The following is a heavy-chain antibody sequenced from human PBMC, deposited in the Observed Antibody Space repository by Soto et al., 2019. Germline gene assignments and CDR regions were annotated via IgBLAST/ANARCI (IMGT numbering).Heavy chain of an antibody. CDR1: GFTFSDYY. D-gene: IGHD6-13*01. CDR2: ISSSGSTI. V-gene: IGHV3-11*01. CDR3: ARDRMGYSSSWYYGMDV. Sequence: GGSLRLSCAASGFTFSDYYMSWIRQAPGKGLEWVSYISSSGSTIYYADSVKGRFTISRDNAKNSLYLQMNSLRAEDTAVYYCARDRMGYSSSWYYGMDVWGQGTTVTVSS. J-gene: IGHJ6*02.